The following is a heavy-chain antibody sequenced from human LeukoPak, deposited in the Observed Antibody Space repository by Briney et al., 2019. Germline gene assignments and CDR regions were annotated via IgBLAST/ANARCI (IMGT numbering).Heavy chain of an antibody. Sequence: SVKVSCKASGGTLSSYAISWVRQAPGQGLERMGRIIPIFGTANYAQKFQGRVTITTDESTSTAYMELSSLRSEDTAVYYCARGSSSFGYYFDYWGQGTLVTVSS. J-gene: IGHJ4*02. V-gene: IGHV1-69*05. CDR3: ARGSSSFGYYFDY. CDR2: IIPIFGTA. CDR1: GGTLSSYA. D-gene: IGHD6-6*01.